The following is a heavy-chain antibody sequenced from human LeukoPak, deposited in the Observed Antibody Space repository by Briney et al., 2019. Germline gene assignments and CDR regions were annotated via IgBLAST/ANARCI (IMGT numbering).Heavy chain of an antibody. Sequence: ASVKVSCKASGYTFTSYNINWVRQAPGQGLEWIGWISAYNGNTNYAQKLQGRVTMTTDTSTSTAYMELRSLRSDDTAVYYCARVYDAYNDYYFDYWGQGTLVTVAS. J-gene: IGHJ4*02. V-gene: IGHV1-18*01. CDR1: GYTFTSYN. CDR3: ARVYDAYNDYYFDY. CDR2: ISAYNGNT. D-gene: IGHD5-24*01.